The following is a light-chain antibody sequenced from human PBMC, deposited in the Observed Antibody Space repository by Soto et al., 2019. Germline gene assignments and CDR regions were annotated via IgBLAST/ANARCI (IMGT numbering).Light chain of an antibody. Sequence: EIVLTQSPGTLSLSPGERATLSCRASQSVSSSYLAWYQQKPGQAPRLLIYGASNRATGIPDRFSGSGSGTDFILTISRLEPEDFAVFYCQQYAESPITFGQGTRLEIK. V-gene: IGKV3-20*01. CDR2: GAS. CDR1: QSVSSSY. J-gene: IGKJ5*01. CDR3: QQYAESPIT.